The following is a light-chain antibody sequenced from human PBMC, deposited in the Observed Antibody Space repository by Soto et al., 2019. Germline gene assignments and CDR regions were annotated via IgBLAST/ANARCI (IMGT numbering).Light chain of an antibody. J-gene: IGLJ2*01. CDR3: CSYAGSYTNVV. CDR2: DVS. V-gene: IGLV2-11*01. CDR1: SSDVGGYNY. Sequence: QSALTQPRSVSGSPGQSVTISCTGTSSDVGGYNYVSWYQQHPGKPPKLMIHDVSKRPSGVPDRFSGSKSGNTASLTISGXXXXXXXXXXCCSYAGSYTNVVFGGGTKVTVL.